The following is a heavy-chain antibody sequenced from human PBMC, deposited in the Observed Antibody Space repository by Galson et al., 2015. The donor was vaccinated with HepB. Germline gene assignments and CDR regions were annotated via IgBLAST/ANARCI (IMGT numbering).Heavy chain of an antibody. CDR3: ARVAASDYGDHAHFDY. CDR1: GFTFSTSA. V-gene: IGHV3-23*01. D-gene: IGHD4-17*01. Sequence: SLRLSCAASGFTFSTSAMNWVRQAPGKGLGWVSGISGSGNSKNYAASVRGRFTVSRDNSKSALYLQMNSLTAEDTAVFYCARVAASDYGDHAHFDYWGQGTLVTVSS. CDR2: ISGSGNSK. J-gene: IGHJ4*02.